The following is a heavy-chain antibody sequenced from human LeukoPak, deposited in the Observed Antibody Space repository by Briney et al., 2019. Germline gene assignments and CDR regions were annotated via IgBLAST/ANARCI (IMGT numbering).Heavy chain of an antibody. D-gene: IGHD3-10*01. CDR2: VFHRGTT. CDR3: VRDGYYGSGSPGWFGP. V-gene: IGHV4-38-2*02. J-gene: IGHJ5*02. CDR1: GYSINSAFY. Sequence: PSETLSLTCTVSGYSINSAFYWGWIRVPPGKGLEWIGSVFHRGTTYYNSSLKSRVNISIDTSKNQFSLELNSLTAEDTAMYYCVRDGYYGSGSPGWFGPWGPGTLVIVSA.